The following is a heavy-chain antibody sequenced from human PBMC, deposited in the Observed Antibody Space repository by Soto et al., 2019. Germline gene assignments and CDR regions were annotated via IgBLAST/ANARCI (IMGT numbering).Heavy chain of an antibody. V-gene: IGHV1-3*01. Sequence: GASVKVSCKASGYTFTSYAMHWVRQAPGQRLEWMGWINAGNGNTKCSQKFQDRVAITRDTSASTAYMELSSLRSEDTAVYYCARERSHSSSWSNSFDIWGQGTMVTVSS. D-gene: IGHD6-13*01. CDR1: GYTFTSYA. J-gene: IGHJ3*02. CDR2: INAGNGNT. CDR3: ARERSHSSSWSNSFDI.